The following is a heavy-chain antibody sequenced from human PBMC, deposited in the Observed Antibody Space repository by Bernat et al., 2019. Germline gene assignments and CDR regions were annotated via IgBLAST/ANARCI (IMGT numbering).Heavy chain of an antibody. CDR2: ISYDGSNK. V-gene: IGHV3-30-3*01. D-gene: IGHD6-13*01. J-gene: IGHJ4*02. CDR1: GFTFSSYA. CDR3: ARTAKSSSWYVLDY. Sequence: QVQLVESGGGVVQPGRSLRLSCAASGFTFSSYAMHWVRQAPGKGLEWVAVISYDGSNKYYADSVKDRFTISRDNSKNTLYLQMNSLRAEDTAVYYCARTAKSSSWYVLDYWGQGTLVTVSS.